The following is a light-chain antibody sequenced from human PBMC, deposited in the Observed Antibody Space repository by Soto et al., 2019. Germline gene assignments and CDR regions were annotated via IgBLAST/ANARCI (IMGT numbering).Light chain of an antibody. V-gene: IGKV1-5*03. CDR2: KAS. Sequence: DIQMTQSPSTQSASVGDRVTITCRASQSISSWLAWYQQKPGKAPKVLIYKASNLESGVPSRFSGSGSGTEFTLTISSLQPDDFATYYCQQYNSYSRTFGQGTKVEIK. CDR1: QSISSW. J-gene: IGKJ1*01. CDR3: QQYNSYSRT.